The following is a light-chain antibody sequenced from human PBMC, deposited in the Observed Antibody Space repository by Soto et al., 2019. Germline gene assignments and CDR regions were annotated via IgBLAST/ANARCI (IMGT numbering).Light chain of an antibody. V-gene: IGKV1-5*01. J-gene: IGKJ1*01. CDR3: KQYNSYSTT. CDR1: QSISSW. Sequence: DIPMTQSPSTLSASVGDRVTITCRASQSISSWLAWYQQKPGKAPKLLIYDASILESGVPTRFSGSGSGTEFTLTISSLQPDDFTTYNCKQYNSYSTTFGQGTKVEIK. CDR2: DAS.